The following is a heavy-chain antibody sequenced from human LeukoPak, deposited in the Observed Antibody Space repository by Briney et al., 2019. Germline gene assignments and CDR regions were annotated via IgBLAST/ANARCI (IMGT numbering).Heavy chain of an antibody. Sequence: SETLSLTCTVSGGSISSSSYYWTWIRRPPGKGLEWIGYIYYTGSTYYNPSLKSRVTISVDTSKNQFSLKLNSVTAADTAVYYCGGYWRYFDYWGQGTLVTVSS. CDR2: IYYTGST. V-gene: IGHV4-30-4*08. CDR3: GGYWRYFDY. D-gene: IGHD1-26*01. CDR1: GGSISSSSYY. J-gene: IGHJ4*02.